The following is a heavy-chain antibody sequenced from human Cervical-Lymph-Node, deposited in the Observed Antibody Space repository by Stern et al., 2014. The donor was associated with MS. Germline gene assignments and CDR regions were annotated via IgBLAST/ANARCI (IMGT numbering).Heavy chain of an antibody. J-gene: IGHJ4*02. CDR1: RGTLSVYT. D-gene: IGHD5-24*01. Sequence: VQLVESGAEVKKPGSSVKVSCKTSRGTLSVYTINWVRQAPGQGLEWMGRIIPVSGIIDYAPKFQGRVTINADKSTSTVHMEVSSLKSEDTAIYFCARVDRDGYNLGTGHYWGQGTLVTVSS. CDR2: IIPVSGII. V-gene: IGHV1-69*09. CDR3: ARVDRDGYNLGTGHY.